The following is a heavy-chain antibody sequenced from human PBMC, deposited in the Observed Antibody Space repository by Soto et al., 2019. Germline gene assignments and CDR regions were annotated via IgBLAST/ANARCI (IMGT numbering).Heavy chain of an antibody. V-gene: IGHV1-8*01. Sequence: GAAVKVSCKASVYTFTSYDINWVRQATGQRLEWMGWMNPNSGNTGYAQKFQGRVTMTRNTSISTAYMELSSLRSEDTAVYYCASPARNYDFWSGYSFDIWGQGTMVTVSS. CDR1: VYTFTSYD. D-gene: IGHD3-3*01. J-gene: IGHJ3*02. CDR3: ASPARNYDFWSGYSFDI. CDR2: MNPNSGNT.